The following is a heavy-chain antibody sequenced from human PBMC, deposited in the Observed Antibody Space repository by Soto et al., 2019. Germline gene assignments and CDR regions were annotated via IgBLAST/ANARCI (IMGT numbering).Heavy chain of an antibody. J-gene: IGHJ4*02. D-gene: IGHD2-15*01. CDR1: GFTFSSYS. Sequence: GGSLRLSCAASGFTFSSYSMNWVRQAPGKGLEWVSSISSSSYIYYADSVKGRFTISRDNAKNSLYLQMNSLRAEDTAVYYCARELYCSGGSCYSGGFDYWGQGTLVTVSS. CDR3: ARELYCSGGSCYSGGFDY. V-gene: IGHV3-21*01. CDR2: ISSSSYI.